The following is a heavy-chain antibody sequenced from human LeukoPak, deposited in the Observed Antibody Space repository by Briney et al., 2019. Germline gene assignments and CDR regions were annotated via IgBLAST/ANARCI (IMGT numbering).Heavy chain of an antibody. D-gene: IGHD6-19*01. J-gene: IGHJ4*02. Sequence: ASVKVSCKASGYTFTSYGISWVRQAPGQGLEWMGWISAYNGNTNYAQKLQGRVTMTEDTSTDTAYMELSSLRSEDTAVYYCATVNSSGWSYFDYWGQGTLVTVSS. CDR1: GYTFTSYG. CDR2: ISAYNGNT. V-gene: IGHV1-18*01. CDR3: ATVNSSGWSYFDY.